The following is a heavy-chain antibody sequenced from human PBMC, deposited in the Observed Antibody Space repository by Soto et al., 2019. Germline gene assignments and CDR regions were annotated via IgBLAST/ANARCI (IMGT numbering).Heavy chain of an antibody. J-gene: IGHJ6*02. V-gene: IGHV5-10-1*01. CDR2: IDPSDSYT. D-gene: IGHD6-13*01. CDR3: TRHKGTAARGGMDV. CDR1: GYSFTSYW. Sequence: GESLKISCKGSGYSFTSYWISWVRQMPGKGLVWMGRIDPSDSYTNYSPSFQGHVTISADKSISTAYLQWSSLKASDTAMYYCTRHKGTAARGGMDVWGQGTTVTVSS.